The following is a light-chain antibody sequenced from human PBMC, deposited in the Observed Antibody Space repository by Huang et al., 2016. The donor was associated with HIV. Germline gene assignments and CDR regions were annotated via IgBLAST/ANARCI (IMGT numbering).Light chain of an antibody. J-gene: IGKJ5*01. V-gene: IGKV3-11*01. CDR3: QQRSNWPPIT. CDR2: DAS. CDR1: QSVSSY. Sequence: EIVLTQSPATLSLSPGERATLSCRASQSVSSYLAWYQQKPGQAPRLLMYDASNRATGIPARVSGSGSGTDFTLTISSLEPEDFAVYYCQQRSNWPPITFGQGTRLDIK.